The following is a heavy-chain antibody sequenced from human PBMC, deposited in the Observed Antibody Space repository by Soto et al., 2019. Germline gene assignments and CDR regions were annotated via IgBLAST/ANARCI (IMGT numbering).Heavy chain of an antibody. V-gene: IGHV1-46*01. CDR1: GYTFTSYY. D-gene: IGHD3-3*01. CDR3: ARGSIRFLEWLYPNYYYYGMDV. Sequence: ASVKVSCKASGYTFTSYYMHWVRQAPGQGLEWMGIINPSGGSTSYAQKFQGRVTMTRDTSTSTVYMELSSLRSEDTAVYYCARGSIRFLEWLYPNYYYYGMDVWGQGTTVTVS. CDR2: INPSGGST. J-gene: IGHJ6*02.